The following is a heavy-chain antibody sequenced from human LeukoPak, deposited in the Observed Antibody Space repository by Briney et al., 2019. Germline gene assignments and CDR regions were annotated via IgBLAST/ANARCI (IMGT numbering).Heavy chain of an antibody. V-gene: IGHV1-69*05. CDR2: IIPIFGTA. J-gene: IGHJ3*02. Sequence: ASVKVSCKASGGTFSSYAISWVRQAPGQGLEWMGGIIPIFGTANYAQKFQGRVTVTRDTSTSTVYMELSSLRSEDTAIYYCARPLAPVMLNAFDIWGQGTMVTVSS. D-gene: IGHD2-8*01. CDR3: ARPLAPVMLNAFDI. CDR1: GGTFSSYA.